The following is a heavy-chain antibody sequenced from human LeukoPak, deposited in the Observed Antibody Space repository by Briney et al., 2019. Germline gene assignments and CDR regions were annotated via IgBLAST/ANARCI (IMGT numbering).Heavy chain of an antibody. Sequence: ASVKVSCKASGYTFTSYFSWVRQAPRQGLEWMGWFSAYNGNTNYSQKLQGRVTMTTDTSTSTAYMELSSLRSNDTAVYYCARDSSDIVVVPAAIYFDWGQGTLVTVSS. D-gene: IGHD2-2*02. J-gene: IGHJ4*02. CDR2: FSAYNGNT. CDR1: GYTFTSY. CDR3: ARDSSDIVVVPAAIYFD. V-gene: IGHV1-18*01.